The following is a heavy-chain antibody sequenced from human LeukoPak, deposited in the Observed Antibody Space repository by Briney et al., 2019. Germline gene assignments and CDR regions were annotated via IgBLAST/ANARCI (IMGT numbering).Heavy chain of an antibody. D-gene: IGHD6-19*01. J-gene: IGHJ5*02. CDR2: ISAYNGNT. CDR1: GYTFTSYG. CDR3: ASQAVATNDWFDP. Sequence: APVKVSCKASGYTFTSYGISWVRQAPGQGLEWMGWISAYNGNTNYAQKLQGRVTMTTDTSTSTAYMELRSLRSDDTAVYYCASQAVATNDWFDPWGQGTLVTVSS. V-gene: IGHV1-18*01.